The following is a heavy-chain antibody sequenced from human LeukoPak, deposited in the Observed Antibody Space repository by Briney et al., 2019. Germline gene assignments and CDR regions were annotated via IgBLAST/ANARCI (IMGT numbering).Heavy chain of an antibody. CDR2: IYPGDSDT. J-gene: IGHJ4*02. CDR1: GYGFTTYW. D-gene: IGHD3-10*01. V-gene: IGHV5-51*01. Sequence: GESLRISCKGPGYGFTTYWIGCVRQMTGKGLEWMGIIYPGDSDTRYSTSFQGQVTISADKSINTAYLQWSSLKASDTAMYYCARQHGSGSYYSRAIDYWGQGTLVTVSS. CDR3: ARQHGSGSYYSRAIDY.